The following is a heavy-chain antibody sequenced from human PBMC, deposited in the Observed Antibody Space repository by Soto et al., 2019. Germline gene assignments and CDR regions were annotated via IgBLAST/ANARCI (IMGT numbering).Heavy chain of an antibody. D-gene: IGHD3-22*01. Sequence: SETLSLTCAVYGGSVSNYYWSWIRQPPGKGLEWIGEINRSGITNYNPSLKSRLTISVDTSKNQFSLRLTSVTAADTAVYYCASGTRYYDSSGYPTHFDYWGQGTLVTVSS. CDR2: INRSGIT. V-gene: IGHV4-34*01. CDR3: ASGTRYYDSSGYPTHFDY. J-gene: IGHJ4*02. CDR1: GGSVSNYY.